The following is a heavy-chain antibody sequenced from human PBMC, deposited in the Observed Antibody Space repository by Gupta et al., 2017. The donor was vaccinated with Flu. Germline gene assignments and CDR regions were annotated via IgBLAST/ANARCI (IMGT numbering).Heavy chain of an antibody. CDR2: SNRGGRT. CDR3: ARGTYSSSWSSNFDY. Sequence: RGYDWGCMRPGTGTGVEWFGESNRGGRTKYNPSLQRGGTISVGTATSQFSLILTSVTAADTAVYYCARGTYSSSWSSNFDYWGQGTLVTVSS. CDR1: RGYD. J-gene: IGHJ4*02. V-gene: IGHV4-34*01. D-gene: IGHD6-13*01.